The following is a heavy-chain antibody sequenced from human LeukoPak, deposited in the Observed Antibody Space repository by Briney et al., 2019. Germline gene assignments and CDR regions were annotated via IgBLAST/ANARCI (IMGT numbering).Heavy chain of an antibody. Sequence: GGSLRLSCAASGFTFSDYYMSWIRQAPGKGLEWVSYISSSGSTIYYADSVKGRFTISRDNAKNSLYLQMNSLRAEDTAVYYCASFGEVGPDAFDTWGQGTMVTVSS. V-gene: IGHV3-11*01. J-gene: IGHJ3*02. CDR3: ASFGEVGPDAFDT. CDR2: ISSSGSTI. CDR1: GFTFSDYY. D-gene: IGHD3-10*01.